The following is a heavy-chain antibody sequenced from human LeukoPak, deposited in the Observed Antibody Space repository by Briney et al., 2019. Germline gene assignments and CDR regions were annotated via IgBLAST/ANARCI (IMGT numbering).Heavy chain of an antibody. CDR2: IYPGDSDT. Sequence: GASVKVSCKASGYTFTGYYMHWVRQAPGQGLEWMGIIYPGDSDTRYSPSFQGQVTISADKSISTAYLQWSSLKASDTAMYYCARHVKEGAFDIWGQGTMVTVSS. CDR3: ARHVKEGAFDI. J-gene: IGHJ3*02. V-gene: IGHV5-51*01. CDR1: GYTFTGYY.